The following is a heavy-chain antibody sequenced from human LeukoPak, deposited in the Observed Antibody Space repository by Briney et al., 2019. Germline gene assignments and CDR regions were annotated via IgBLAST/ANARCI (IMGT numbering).Heavy chain of an antibody. CDR1: GFTFRDYW. V-gene: IGHV3-7*01. CDR2: VKQDGTEK. D-gene: IGHD2-2*01. Sequence: GGSLRLSCEASGFTFRDYWMTWVRQAPGKGLEWVANVKQDGTEKFYVDSVKGRFTISRDNGKNSLYLQMNSLRVEDTAIYYCARAGGTSCADYWGQGTLATVSS. CDR3: ARAGGTSCADY. J-gene: IGHJ4*02.